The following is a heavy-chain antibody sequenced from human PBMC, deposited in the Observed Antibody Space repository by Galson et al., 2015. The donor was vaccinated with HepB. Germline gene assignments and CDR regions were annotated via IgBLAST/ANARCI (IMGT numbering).Heavy chain of an antibody. CDR3: ATVVGRYCSSTNCYSLDH. V-gene: IGHV1-24*01. J-gene: IGHJ4*02. Sequence: SVKVSCKVSGYTLTELSMHWVRQAPGKGLEWMGGFDPEDDETIYAQKFQGRVTMTEDTSTDTAYMELSSLRSEDTAVYYCATVVGRYCSSTNCYSLDHWGQGTLVTVSS. CDR1: GYTLTELS. D-gene: IGHD2-2*01. CDR2: FDPEDDET.